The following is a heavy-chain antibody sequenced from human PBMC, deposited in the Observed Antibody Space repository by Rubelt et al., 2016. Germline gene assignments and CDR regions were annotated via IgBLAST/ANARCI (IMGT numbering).Heavy chain of an antibody. Sequence: GSLRLSCAASGFTFSSYAMHWVRQAPGQGLEWVTCTSYDGINKYYADSVKGRFTISRDNSKSTLYLQMNSLRAEDTAVYYCARVAFDSSGNYYGYQGGIVYWGQGALVTVSS. D-gene: IGHD3-22*01. CDR1: GFTFSSYA. CDR3: ARVAFDSSGNYYGYQGGIVY. V-gene: IGHV3-30*04. CDR2: TSYDGINK. J-gene: IGHJ4*02.